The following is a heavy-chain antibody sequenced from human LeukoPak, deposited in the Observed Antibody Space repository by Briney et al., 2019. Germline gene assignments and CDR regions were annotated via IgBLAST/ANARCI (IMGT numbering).Heavy chain of an antibody. V-gene: IGHV3-33*06. D-gene: IGHD2-8*01. CDR1: GFTFSSYG. CDR2: IWYDGSNK. J-gene: IGHJ6*03. CDR3: AESVYAQSNYYYYMDV. Sequence: GRSLRLSCAASGFTFSSYGMHWVRQAPGKGLEWVAVIWYDGSNKYYADSVKGRFTISRDNSKNTLYLQMNSLRAEDTAVYYCAESVYAQSNYYYYMDVWGKGTTVTVSS.